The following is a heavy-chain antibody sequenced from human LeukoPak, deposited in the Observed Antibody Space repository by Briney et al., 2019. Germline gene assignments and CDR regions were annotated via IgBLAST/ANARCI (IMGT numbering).Heavy chain of an antibody. V-gene: IGHV1-2*02. CDR3: ARGGPYCSGGSCYGNNWFDP. CDR1: GYTFTGYY. CDR2: INPNSGGT. D-gene: IGHD2-15*01. J-gene: IGHJ5*02. Sequence: ASVKVSCKASGYTFTGYYMHWVRQAPGQGLEWMGWINPNSGGTNYAQKFQGRATMTRDTSISTAYMELSRLRSDDTAVYYCARGGPYCSGGSCYGNNWFDPWGQGTLVTVSS.